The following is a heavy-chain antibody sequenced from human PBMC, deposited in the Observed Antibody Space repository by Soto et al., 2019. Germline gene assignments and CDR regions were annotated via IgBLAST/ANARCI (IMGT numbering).Heavy chain of an antibody. J-gene: IGHJ4*02. V-gene: IGHV4-34*01. D-gene: IGHD6-13*01. CDR3: ARVIQPTQQLVFDY. CDR2: INHSGST. Sequence: SETLSLTCAVYGGSFSGYYWSWIRQPPGKGLEWIGEINHSGSTNYNPSLKSRVTISVDTSKNQFSLKLSSVTAADTAVYYCARVIQPTQQLVFDYWGQGTLVTVSS. CDR1: GGSFSGYY.